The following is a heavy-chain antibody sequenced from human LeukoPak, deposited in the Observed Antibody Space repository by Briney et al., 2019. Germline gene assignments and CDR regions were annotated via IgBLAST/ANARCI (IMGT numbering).Heavy chain of an antibody. V-gene: IGHV3-9*01. CDR2: ISWNNGSI. CDR1: GFTFDDYA. CDR3: AKDSRGYSTGDFDY. J-gene: IGHJ4*02. Sequence: PGGSLRLSCAASGFTFDDYAMHWVRQAPGKGLEWVSGISWNNGSIGYADSVKGRFTISRDNAKNPLYLQMNSLRAEDTALYYCAKDSRGYSTGDFDYWGQGTLVTVSS. D-gene: IGHD5-18*01.